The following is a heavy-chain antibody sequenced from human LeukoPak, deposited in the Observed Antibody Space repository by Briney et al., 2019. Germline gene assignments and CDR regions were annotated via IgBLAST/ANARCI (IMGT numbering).Heavy chain of an antibody. J-gene: IGHJ4*02. CDR3: AGEDVWSAVDY. CDR1: VVTFSSLN. Sequence: GGSLRLSCAVSVVTFSSLNMNCGRQAPGRGGDEVYCSSSSSTYIDYADSMNGRFTISKDNDKRTLYLKMNSLRAEYTAGYFCAGEDVWSAVDYWGQGTLVTVSS. D-gene: IGHD3-16*01. V-gene: IGHV3-21*01. CDR2: SSSSSTYI.